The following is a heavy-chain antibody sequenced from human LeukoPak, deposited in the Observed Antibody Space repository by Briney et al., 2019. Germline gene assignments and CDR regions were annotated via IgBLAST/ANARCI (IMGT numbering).Heavy chain of an antibody. J-gene: IGHJ6*03. V-gene: IGHV3-21*01. CDR3: AREAYGYYYYYYMDV. CDR1: GLTFSSYS. D-gene: IGHD3-10*01. Sequence: GGSLRLSCTASGLTFSSYSMNWVRQAPGKGLEWVSSISSSSSYIYYADSVKGRFTISGDNAKNSLYLQMSSLRAEDTAVYYCAREAYGYYYYYYMDVWGKGTTVTVSS. CDR2: ISSSSSYI.